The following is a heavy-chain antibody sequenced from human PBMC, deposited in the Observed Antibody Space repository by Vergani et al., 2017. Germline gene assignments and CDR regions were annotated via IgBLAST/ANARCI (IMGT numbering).Heavy chain of an antibody. D-gene: IGHD3-16*01. CDR1: GFTFIMHA. CDR3: AKVGRSEMAFTFGAFDI. V-gene: IGHV3-23*01. J-gene: IGHJ3*02. CDR2: LSSSDRRT. Sequence: EVQLLESGGDLVQPGGSLRLSCAASGFTFIMHAMSWVRQAPGKGLEWVSTLSSSDRRTHYADSVKGRFTISRDNSKNTLFLHMNSLRPEDTAVYYCAKVGRSEMAFTFGAFDIWGQGTMVTVSS.